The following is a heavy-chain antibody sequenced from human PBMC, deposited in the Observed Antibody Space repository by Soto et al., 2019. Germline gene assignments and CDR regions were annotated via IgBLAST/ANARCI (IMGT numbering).Heavy chain of an antibody. Sequence: QPWGSPRLSCSASGFTFSSHGMHCVRQAPGKGLEWLAVIWYDGSNKYYADSVKGRFTISRDNSRNTVSLQMNSLRAEDTAVYYCARWGDNKVFDYWGQGTLVTVSS. CDR3: ARWGDNKVFDY. CDR2: IWYDGSNK. V-gene: IGHV3-33*01. CDR1: GFTFSSHG. D-gene: IGHD3-10*01. J-gene: IGHJ4*02.